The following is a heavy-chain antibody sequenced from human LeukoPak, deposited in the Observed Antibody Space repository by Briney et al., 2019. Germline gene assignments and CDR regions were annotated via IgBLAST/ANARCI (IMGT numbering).Heavy chain of an antibody. CDR1: GGSISSYY. D-gene: IGHD3-22*01. CDR3: ARRGYYYDSSGLTGYYMDV. CDR2: IYYSGST. J-gene: IGHJ6*03. V-gene: IGHV4-59*08. Sequence: SETLSLTCTVSGGSISSYYWSWIRQPPGKGLEWIGYIYYSGSTYYNPSLKSRVTISVDTSKNQFSLKLSSVTAADTAVYYCARRGYYYDSSGLTGYYMDVWGKGTTVTVSS.